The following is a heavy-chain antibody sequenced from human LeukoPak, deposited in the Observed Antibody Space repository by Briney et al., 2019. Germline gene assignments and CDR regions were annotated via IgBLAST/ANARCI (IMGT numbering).Heavy chain of an antibody. J-gene: IGHJ5*02. V-gene: IGHV3-21*01. Sequence: GGSLRLSCAASGFTFSSYSMNWVRQAPGKGLEWVSCISSSSTYKYYADSIKGRFTIPRDNAKNSLYLQMNSLRAEDTAVYYCAPRSYTNWFDPWGQGTLVTVSS. CDR2: ISSSSTYK. D-gene: IGHD3-16*01. CDR3: APRSYTNWFDP. CDR1: GFTFSSYS.